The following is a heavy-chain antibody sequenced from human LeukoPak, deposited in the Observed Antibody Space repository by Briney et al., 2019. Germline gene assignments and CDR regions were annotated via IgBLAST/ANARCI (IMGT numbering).Heavy chain of an antibody. J-gene: IGHJ6*02. CDR1: GFSFDDYA. V-gene: IGHV3-9*01. CDR3: ASCTVTTSDYYYYGMDV. CDR2: ISWNSGSI. Sequence: GGSLRLSCAASGFSFDDYAMHWVRQAPGKGLEWVSGISWNSGSIGYADSVKGRFTISRDNAKNSLYLQMNSLRAEDTAVYYCASCTVTTSDYYYYGMDVWGQGTTVTVSS. D-gene: IGHD4-17*01.